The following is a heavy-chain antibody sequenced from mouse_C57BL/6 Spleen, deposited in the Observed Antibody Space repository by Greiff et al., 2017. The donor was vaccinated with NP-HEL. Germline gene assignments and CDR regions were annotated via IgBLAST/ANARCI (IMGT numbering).Heavy chain of an antibody. CDR3: ARQRLRCLYAMDY. CDR2: IWSDGST. J-gene: IGHJ4*01. Sequence: VKLMESGPGLVAPSQSLSITCTVSGFSLTSYGVHWVRQPPGKGLEWLVVIWSDGSTTYNYALKSRLSISKDNSKSQVFLKMNSLQTDDTAMYYCARQRLRCLYAMDYWGQGTSVTVSS. CDR1: GFSLTSYG. V-gene: IGHV2-6-1*01. D-gene: IGHD2-4*01.